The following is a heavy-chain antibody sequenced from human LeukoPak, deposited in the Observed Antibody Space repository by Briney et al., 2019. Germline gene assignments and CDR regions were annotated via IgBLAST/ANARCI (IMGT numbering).Heavy chain of an antibody. D-gene: IGHD3-10*01. J-gene: IGHJ6*02. CDR2: INHSGST. Sequence: PSETLSLTCTVSGGSISSSSYYWGWIRQPPGKGLEWIGEINHSGSTNYNPSLKSRVTISVDTSKNQFSLKLSSVTAADTAVYYCARVVSSLWFGDVWGQGTTVTVSS. V-gene: IGHV4-39*07. CDR1: GGSISSSSYY. CDR3: ARVVSSLWFGDV.